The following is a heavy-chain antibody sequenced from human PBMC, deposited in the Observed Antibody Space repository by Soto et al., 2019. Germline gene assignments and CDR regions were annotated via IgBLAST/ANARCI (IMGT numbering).Heavy chain of an antibody. CDR3: ARDTGRASADL. D-gene: IGHD6-13*01. Sequence: EVQLAESGGDLVQPGGSLRLSCVGSGFTFSYYEMNWVRQAPGKGLERVAFISHTDRLTHYPDSVKGRFTISRDNAKNSLYLEMTNLRGEDTAVYYCARDTGRASADLWGQGTLVSVSS. CDR2: ISHTDRLT. V-gene: IGHV3-48*03. CDR1: GFTFSYYE. J-gene: IGHJ5*02.